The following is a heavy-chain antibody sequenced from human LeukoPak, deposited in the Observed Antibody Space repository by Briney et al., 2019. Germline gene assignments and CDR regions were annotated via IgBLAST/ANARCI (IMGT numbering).Heavy chain of an antibody. Sequence: GGSLRLSCAASGFTFSSYSMNWVRQAPGKGLEWVSYITGSSTIYYGDSVKGRFTISRDNSKSTLYLQMNSLRAEDTAVYYCAKEDDTIAVAGTIAFDYWGQGTLVTVSS. V-gene: IGHV3-48*01. CDR3: AKEDDTIAVAGTIAFDY. CDR2: ITGSSTI. CDR1: GFTFSSYS. J-gene: IGHJ4*02. D-gene: IGHD6-19*01.